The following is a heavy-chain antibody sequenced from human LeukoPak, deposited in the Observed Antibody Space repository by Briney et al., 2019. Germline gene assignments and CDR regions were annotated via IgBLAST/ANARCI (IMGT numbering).Heavy chain of an antibody. Sequence: ASVKVSCKASGYTFTSYGISWVRQAPGQGLEWMGWISAYNGNTNYAQKLQGRVTMTTDTSTSTAYMELRSLRSDDTAVYYCARDFDIVVVPAAQYPFDYWGQGTLVTVSS. CDR3: ARDFDIVVVPAAQYPFDY. CDR1: GYTFTSYG. J-gene: IGHJ4*02. V-gene: IGHV1-18*04. CDR2: ISAYNGNT. D-gene: IGHD2-2*01.